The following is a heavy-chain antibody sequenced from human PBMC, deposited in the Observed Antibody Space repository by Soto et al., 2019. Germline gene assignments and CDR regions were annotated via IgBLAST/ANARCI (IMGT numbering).Heavy chain of an antibody. D-gene: IGHD2-8*02. CDR3: ARAQSDWWYYFDN. V-gene: IGHV3-74*01. CDR2: IKSDGSST. Sequence: EVPLVESGGGLVQPGGSLRLSCAASGFTFSSYWMHWVRQVPGKGLMWVSRIKSDGSSTSYADSVKGRFTISRDNGKNTLYLQMNSLRVEDAAVYYCARAQSDWWYYFDNWGQGTLVTVSS. CDR1: GFTFSSYW. J-gene: IGHJ4*02.